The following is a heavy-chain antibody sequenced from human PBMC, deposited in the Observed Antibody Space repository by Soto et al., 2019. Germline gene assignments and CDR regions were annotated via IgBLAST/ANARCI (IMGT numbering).Heavy chain of an antibody. J-gene: IGHJ4*02. D-gene: IGHD3-22*01. CDR2: INPSIGTA. V-gene: IGHV1-69*05. Sequence: SVKVSCKASGGTFSSYAISWVRQAPGQGLEWMGWINPSIGTANYSQKFQGRVTITRDTSASTAYMELSSLRSEDTAVYYCAIMDYYDSSGYYLSPFDYWGQGTLVTVSS. CDR1: GGTFSSYA. CDR3: AIMDYYDSSGYYLSPFDY.